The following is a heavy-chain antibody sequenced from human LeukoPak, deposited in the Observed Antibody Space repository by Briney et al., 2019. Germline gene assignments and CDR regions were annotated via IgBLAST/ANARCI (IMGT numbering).Heavy chain of an antibody. CDR2: VNLEGST. V-gene: IGHV4-4*02. J-gene: IGHJ4*02. Sequence: SGTLSLTCGVSGVSITSTNYCTWIRQPPGKRLEGIGVVNLEGSTNYNPSLMGRVAISVDMSENHISLQLTSVTAADTAVYYCAREGGPYRPLDYSGQGTLVTVSS. CDR3: AREGGPYRPLDY. CDR1: GVSITSTNY.